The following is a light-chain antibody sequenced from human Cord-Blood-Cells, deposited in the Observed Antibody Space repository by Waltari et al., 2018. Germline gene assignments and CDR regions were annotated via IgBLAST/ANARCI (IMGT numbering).Light chain of an antibody. Sequence: QSALTQPASVSGSPGQSITISCTGTSSDGGSYNRVSCYQHHPGKAPKLMIYEGSKRPSGVSNRFSGSKSGNTASLTISGLQAEDEADYYCCSYAGSSYVFGTGTKVTVL. CDR1: SSDGGSYNR. J-gene: IGLJ1*01. CDR3: CSYAGSSYV. CDR2: EGS. V-gene: IGLV2-23*01.